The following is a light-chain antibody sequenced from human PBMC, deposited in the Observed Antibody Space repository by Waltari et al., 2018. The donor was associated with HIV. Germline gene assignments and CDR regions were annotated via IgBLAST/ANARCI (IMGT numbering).Light chain of an antibody. CDR3: QSYDSSLSGSVV. V-gene: IGLV1-40*01. Sequence: QSVLTQPPSVSGAPGQRVTISCTGSSSNIGAGYDVHWYQQLPGTAPKLLIYGNKYRTSGVPDRFSGSKSGTSASLANTGLQAEDEADYYCQSYDSSLSGSVVFGGGTKVTVL. J-gene: IGLJ2*01. CDR2: GNK. CDR1: SSNIGAGYD.